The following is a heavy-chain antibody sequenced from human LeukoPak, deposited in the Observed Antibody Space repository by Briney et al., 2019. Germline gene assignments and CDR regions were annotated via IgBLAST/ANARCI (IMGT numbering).Heavy chain of an antibody. CDR3: ATYSYSSGATPFDY. D-gene: IGHD6-19*01. J-gene: IGHJ4*02. CDR1: GYTFTSYG. Sequence: GASVKVSCTASGYTFTSYGISWVRQAPGQGLEWMGWISAYNGNTNYAQKLQGRVTMTTDTSTSTAYMELRSLRSDDTAVYYCATYSYSSGATPFDYWGQGTLVTVSS. V-gene: IGHV1-18*01. CDR2: ISAYNGNT.